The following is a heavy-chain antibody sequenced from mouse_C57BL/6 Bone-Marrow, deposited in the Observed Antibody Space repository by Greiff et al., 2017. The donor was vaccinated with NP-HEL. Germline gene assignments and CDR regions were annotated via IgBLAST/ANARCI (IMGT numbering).Heavy chain of an antibody. D-gene: IGHD2-4*01. V-gene: IGHV1-26*01. CDR3: ARVDYDYDGYWYFDV. Sequence: EVQLQQSGPELVKPGASVKISCKASGYTFTDYYMNWVKQSHGKSLEWIGDINPNNGGTSYNQKFKGKATLTVDKSSSTAYMELRSLTSEDSAVYYCARVDYDYDGYWYFDVWGTGTTVTVSS. J-gene: IGHJ1*03. CDR1: GYTFTDYY. CDR2: INPNNGGT.